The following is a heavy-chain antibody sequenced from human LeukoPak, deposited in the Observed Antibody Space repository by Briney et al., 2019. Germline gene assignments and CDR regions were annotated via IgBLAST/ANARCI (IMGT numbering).Heavy chain of an antibody. D-gene: IGHD3-16*01. V-gene: IGHV4-30-4*08. CDR1: GGSISSGDYY. CDR3: ARSLLGDFDY. CDR2: IYYSGST. J-gene: IGHJ4*02. Sequence: SQTLSLXCTVSGGSISSGDYYWSWSRQPPGKGLEWIGYIYYSGSTYYNPSLKSRVTISVDTSKNQFSLKLSSVTAADTAVYYCARSLLGDFDYWGQGTLVTVSS.